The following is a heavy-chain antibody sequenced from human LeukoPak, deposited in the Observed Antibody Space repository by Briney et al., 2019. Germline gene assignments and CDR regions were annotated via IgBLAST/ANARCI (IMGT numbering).Heavy chain of an antibody. Sequence: PSETLSLTCTVSGGSMSSSSYYWGWIRQSPGKGLEWIGSIYYSGANHYNPSLKSRVTMSVDTSKNQFSVKLTSVTATDTAVYYCVRVRGYWLVRGYFDYWGQGTQVTVSS. D-gene: IGHD6-19*01. J-gene: IGHJ4*02. V-gene: IGHV4-39*02. CDR3: VRVRGYWLVRGYFDY. CDR2: IYYSGAN. CDR1: GGSMSSSSYY.